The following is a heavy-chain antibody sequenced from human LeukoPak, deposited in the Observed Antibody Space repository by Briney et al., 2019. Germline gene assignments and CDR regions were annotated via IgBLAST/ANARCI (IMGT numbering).Heavy chain of an antibody. CDR1: GYTFTSYD. Sequence: GASVKVSCKASGYTFTSYDINWVRQATGQGLEWMGWMNPNSGNTGYAQKFQGRVTMTRNTSISTAYMELSSLRSEDTAVYYRARVRYCSGGSCSTRKGASPFDPWGQGTLVTVSS. D-gene: IGHD2-15*01. CDR2: MNPNSGNT. V-gene: IGHV1-8*01. J-gene: IGHJ5*02. CDR3: ARVRYCSGGSCSTRKGASPFDP.